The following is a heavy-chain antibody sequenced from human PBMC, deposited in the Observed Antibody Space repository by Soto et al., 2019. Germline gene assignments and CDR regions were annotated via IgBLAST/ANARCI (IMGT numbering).Heavy chain of an antibody. CDR3: ARGPYSSSWDWFDP. D-gene: IGHD6-13*01. CDR1: GASISSFC. Sequence: SETLSLTCTVXGASISSFCWTWIRQPPGQGLEWIGYICTGGTTKYNPSLKSRVTMSVDTSKTQFSLKLTSVTAADTAVYYCARGPYSSSWDWFDPWGQGTLVTVSS. CDR2: ICTGGTT. V-gene: IGHV4-4*09. J-gene: IGHJ5*02.